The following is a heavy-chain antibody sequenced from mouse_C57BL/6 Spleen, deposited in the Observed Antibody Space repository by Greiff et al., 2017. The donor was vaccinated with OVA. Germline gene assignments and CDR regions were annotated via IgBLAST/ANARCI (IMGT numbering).Heavy chain of an antibody. Sequence: QVQLQQPGAELVRPGTSVKLSCKASGYTFTSYWMHWVKQRPGQGLEWIGVIDPSDSYTNYNQKFKGKATLTVDTSSSPAYMQLSSLTSEDSAVYYCARVEEGSGVTYAMDYWGQGTSVTVSS. CDR3: ARVEEGSGVTYAMDY. CDR2: IDPSDSYT. V-gene: IGHV1-59*01. CDR1: GYTFTSYW. J-gene: IGHJ4*01. D-gene: IGHD3-2*02.